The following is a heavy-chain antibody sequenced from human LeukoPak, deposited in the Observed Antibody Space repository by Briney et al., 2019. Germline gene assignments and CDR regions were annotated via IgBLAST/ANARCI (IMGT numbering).Heavy chain of an antibody. V-gene: IGHV3-30-3*01. Sequence: PGKSLRLSCAASRFTFSNYAMHWDRQAPGKGLEWVAVISNDGSNNYYADSVKGRFTISRDNSKYTLFLQMDRLTTEDTAVYYCAKDPGAAVPGYYMDVWGKGTTVTVSS. CDR1: RFTFSNYA. CDR2: ISNDGSNN. CDR3: AKDPGAAVPGYYMDV. J-gene: IGHJ6*03. D-gene: IGHD6-19*01.